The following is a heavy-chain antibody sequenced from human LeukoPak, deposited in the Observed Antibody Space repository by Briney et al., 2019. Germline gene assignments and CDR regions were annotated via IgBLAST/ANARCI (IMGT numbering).Heavy chain of an antibody. CDR1: GGTHINYL. V-gene: IGHV1-69*04. J-gene: IGHJ4*02. Sequence: SFMPSGGTHINYLISWLRQAPGRGLAWMGRINPIFGIANYAQKFQGRVTITADKSTSTAYMELSSLRSEDTAVYYCARGVPAAYFDYWGQGTLVTVSS. CDR2: INPIFGIA. CDR3: ARGVPAAYFDY. D-gene: IGHD2-2*01.